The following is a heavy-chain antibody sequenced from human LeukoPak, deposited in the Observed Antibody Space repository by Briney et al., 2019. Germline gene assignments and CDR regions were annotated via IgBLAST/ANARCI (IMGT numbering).Heavy chain of an antibody. CDR3: ARDSYDRLYYFDY. V-gene: IGHV3-7*01. J-gene: IGHJ4*02. CDR1: GFTFSSYW. Sequence: PGGSLRLSCAASGFTFSSYWMSWVRQAPGKGLEWVANIKQDGSEKYYVDSVKGRFTISRDNAKNSLYLQTNSLRAEDTAVYYCARDSYDRLYYFDYWGQGTLVTVSS. CDR2: IKQDGSEK. D-gene: IGHD3-22*01.